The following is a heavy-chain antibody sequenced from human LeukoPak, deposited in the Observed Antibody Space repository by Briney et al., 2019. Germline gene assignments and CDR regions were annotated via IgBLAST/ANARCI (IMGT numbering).Heavy chain of an antibody. CDR1: GFTFSNYG. J-gene: IGHJ6*02. Sequence: GGSLRLSCAASGFTFSNYGMEWVRQAPGKGLEWVAFISFDGSNKYYADSVKGRFTISRDNSKNTLYLQMNSLRAEDTAVYYCAKEPSKLGYCSGGSYYSGRYGMDVWGQGTTVTVSS. CDR3: AKEPSKLGYCSGGSYYSGRYGMDV. V-gene: IGHV3-30*18. CDR2: ISFDGSNK. D-gene: IGHD2-15*01.